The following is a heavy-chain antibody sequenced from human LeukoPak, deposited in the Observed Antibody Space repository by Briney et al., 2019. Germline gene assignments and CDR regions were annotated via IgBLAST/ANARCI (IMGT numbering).Heavy chain of an antibody. CDR3: ARDPANTSGWYAWADY. V-gene: IGHV1-18*01. CDR2: ISAYNGDT. CDR1: GFTLTRYG. D-gene: IGHD6-19*01. Sequence: GASVKVSCKASGFTLTRYGISWVRQAPGQGLEWMGWISAYNGDTKYAHKFQDRLTMTTDTSTSTAYMELRSLRSDDTAVYYCARDPANTSGWYAWADYWGQGNLVTGSS. J-gene: IGHJ4*02.